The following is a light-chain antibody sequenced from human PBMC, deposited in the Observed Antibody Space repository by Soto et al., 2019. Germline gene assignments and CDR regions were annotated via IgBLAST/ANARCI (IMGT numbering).Light chain of an antibody. Sequence: DIVMTQSPDSLAVSLGERATINCKSSQSVLYSSNNKNYLAWYQQKPGQPPKLLLYWASTRESGVPGRFSGSGSGTDFTLPISSLQAEDVAVYYCQQYYSTPPMFGQGTKVEIK. CDR1: QSVLYSSNNKNY. V-gene: IGKV4-1*01. CDR2: WAS. CDR3: QQYYSTPPM. J-gene: IGKJ1*01.